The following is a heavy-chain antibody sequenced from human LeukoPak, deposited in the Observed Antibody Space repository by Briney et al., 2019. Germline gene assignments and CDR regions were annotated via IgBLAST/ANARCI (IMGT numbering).Heavy chain of an antibody. CDR2: IYYSGST. V-gene: IGHV4-39*01. J-gene: IGHJ4*02. CDR1: GGXMRSSSYY. Sequence: PSETLSLTCSVSGGXMRSSSYYWGWIRQPPGKGLEWIGSIYYSGSTYYNPSLKSRVTISVDTSKKQFSLKLSSVTAVDTAVYYCARRPAYYSDGGGAQYYFDYWGQGTLVTVSS. D-gene: IGHD3-22*01. CDR3: ARRPAYYSDGGGAQYYFDY.